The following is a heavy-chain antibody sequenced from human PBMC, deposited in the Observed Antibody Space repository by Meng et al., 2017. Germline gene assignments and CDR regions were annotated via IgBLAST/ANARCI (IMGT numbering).Heavy chain of an antibody. Sequence: EEQVWESGGGLVQPGGSLRLSCAASGFTFSSYAMNWVRQAPGKGLEWVSVISGSGGTTYYADSVKGRFTISRDNSKNTLYLQMNSLRADDTAVYYCAKCRGTTVTPFDYWGQGTLVTVSS. D-gene: IGHD4-11*01. V-gene: IGHV3-23*01. CDR2: ISGSGGTT. CDR1: GFTFSSYA. J-gene: IGHJ4*02. CDR3: AKCRGTTVTPFDY.